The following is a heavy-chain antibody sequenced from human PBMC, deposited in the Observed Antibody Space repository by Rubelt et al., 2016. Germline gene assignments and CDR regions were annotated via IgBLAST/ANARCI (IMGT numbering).Heavy chain of an antibody. CDR2: IDPGDSDT. Sequence: EVQLVQPGAEVKKPGESLKISCKGSGYSFISNWIGWVRQMPGKGLEWMGIIDPGDSDTKYSPSFHGHVPFSVDRSVTTTYLHWSSLQVSDSGISFCATHQPAGDNFWYFRLWGRGTLLTVSS. V-gene: IGHV5-51*01. CDR3: ATHQPAGDNFWYFRL. D-gene: IGHD1-1*01. CDR1: GYSFISNW. J-gene: IGHJ2*01.